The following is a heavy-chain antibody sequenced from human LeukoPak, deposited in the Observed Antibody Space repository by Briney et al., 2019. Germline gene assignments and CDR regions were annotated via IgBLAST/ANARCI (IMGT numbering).Heavy chain of an antibody. Sequence: GGSLRLSCAASGFTFSSYTMHWVRQAPGKGLEWVAVMPYDGSNNYYADSVKGRFTISRDNSKSTLYLQMNSLRAEDTAVYYCAAGSSGWPPLPPGYWGQGTLVTVSS. CDR2: MPYDGSNN. D-gene: IGHD6-19*01. CDR1: GFTFSSYT. J-gene: IGHJ4*02. V-gene: IGHV3-30-3*01. CDR3: AAGSSGWPPLPPGY.